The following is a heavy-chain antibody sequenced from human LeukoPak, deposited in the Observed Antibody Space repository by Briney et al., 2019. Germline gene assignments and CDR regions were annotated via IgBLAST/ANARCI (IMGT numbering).Heavy chain of an antibody. Sequence: PGGSLRLSCAASGFTVSNNYMSWVRQAPGKGLEWVSVIYRDDSTYYADSVKGRFTISRDNSTNTLYLQMDSLRAEDTAIYYCAKSLVYFGELLSNFYMDVWGKGTTVTVSS. CDR1: GFTVSNNY. CDR2: IYRDDST. CDR3: AKSLVYFGELLSNFYMDV. D-gene: IGHD3-10*01. V-gene: IGHV3-53*01. J-gene: IGHJ6*03.